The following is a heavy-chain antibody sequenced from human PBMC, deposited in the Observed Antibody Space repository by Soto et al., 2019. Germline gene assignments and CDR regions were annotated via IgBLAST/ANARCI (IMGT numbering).Heavy chain of an antibody. D-gene: IGHD3-16*01. CDR2: INRDESST. CDR3: ARGANSYAGVRFDY. Sequence: EVPLVDSGGVLVQPGGSLRLSCVVSGMTFSNYWMHWVRQAPGKGLVWVSRINRDESSTTYADSLQGRFTISRDNAKNTLYLQMNNLRAEDTALYYCARGANSYAGVRFDYWGQGTLVTVSS. V-gene: IGHV3-74*01. J-gene: IGHJ4*02. CDR1: GMTFSNYW.